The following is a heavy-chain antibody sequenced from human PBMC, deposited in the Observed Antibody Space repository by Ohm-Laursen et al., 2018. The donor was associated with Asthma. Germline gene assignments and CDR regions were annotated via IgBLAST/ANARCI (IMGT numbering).Heavy chain of an antibody. V-gene: IGHV3-23*01. CDR1: GFTFSSYW. Sequence: SLRLSCTASGFTFSSYWMSWVRQAPGQGLEWVSVISGSGGTTYYADSVEGRFTISRDNSKNTMYLQMNSLRAEDTAVYYCAKDLGTVTKGYFDYWGQGTLVTVSS. CDR2: ISGSGGTT. D-gene: IGHD4-17*01. J-gene: IGHJ4*02. CDR3: AKDLGTVTKGYFDY.